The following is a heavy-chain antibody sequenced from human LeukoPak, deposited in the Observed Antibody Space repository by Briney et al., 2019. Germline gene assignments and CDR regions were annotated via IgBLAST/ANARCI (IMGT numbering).Heavy chain of an antibody. CDR1: GYTFTGYY. Sequence: ASVKVSCKASGYTFTGYYMHWVRQAPGQGLEWVGWINPKNGGSNYAQKFQGRVTMTRDRSISTAYLQWSSLKASDTAMYYCARQQYSSGWYACDYWGQGTLVTVSS. CDR3: ARQQYSSGWYACDY. CDR2: INPKNGGS. V-gene: IGHV1-2*02. J-gene: IGHJ4*02. D-gene: IGHD6-19*01.